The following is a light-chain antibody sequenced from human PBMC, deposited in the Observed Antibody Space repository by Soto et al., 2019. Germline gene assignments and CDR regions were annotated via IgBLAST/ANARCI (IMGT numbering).Light chain of an antibody. V-gene: IGLV1-40*01. CDR3: QYYDSSLSGSV. CDR2: GNS. J-gene: IGLJ1*01. CDR1: SSNIGAGYD. Sequence: QSVLTQPPSVSGAPGQRVTISCTGSSSNIGAGYDVHWYQQLPGTAPKLLIYGNSNRPSGVPDRFSGSKSGTSASLAITGLQAEDEADYYCQYYDSSLSGSVLGTGTKDTVL.